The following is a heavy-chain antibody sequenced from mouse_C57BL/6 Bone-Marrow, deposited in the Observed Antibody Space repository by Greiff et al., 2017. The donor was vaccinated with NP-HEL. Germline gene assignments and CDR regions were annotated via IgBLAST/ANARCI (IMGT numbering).Heavy chain of an antibody. V-gene: IGHV1-19*01. CDR3: ARCYGSSPYFDY. J-gene: IGHJ2*01. Sequence: DVKLVESGPVLVKPGASVKMSCKASGYTFTDYYMNWVKQSHGKSLEWIGVINPYNGGTSYNQKFKGKATLTVDKSSSTAYMELNSLTSEDSAVYYCARCYGSSPYFDYWGQGTTLTVSS. CDR2: INPYNGGT. CDR1: GYTFTDYY. D-gene: IGHD1-1*01.